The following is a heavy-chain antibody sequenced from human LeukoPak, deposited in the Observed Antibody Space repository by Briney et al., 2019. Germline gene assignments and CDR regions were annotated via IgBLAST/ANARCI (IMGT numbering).Heavy chain of an antibody. CDR1: GGSISSSSYY. Sequence: PSETLSLTCTVSGGSISSSSYYWGWIRQPPGKGLEWIGSIYYSGSTYYNPSLKSRVTISVDTSKNQFSLKLSSVTAADTAVYSCARGLGYCSAGSCTYYYYYMDVWGKGTTVTVSS. V-gene: IGHV4-39*07. CDR2: IYYSGST. CDR3: ARGLGYCSAGSCTYYYYYMDV. D-gene: IGHD2-15*01. J-gene: IGHJ6*03.